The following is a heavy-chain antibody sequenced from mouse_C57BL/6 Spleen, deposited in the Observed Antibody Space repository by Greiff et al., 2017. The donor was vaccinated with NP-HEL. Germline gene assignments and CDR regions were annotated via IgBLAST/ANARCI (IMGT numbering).Heavy chain of an antibody. CDR3: ACYYYGSLRLAY. D-gene: IGHD1-1*01. CDR2: INPSNGGT. CDR1: GYTFTSYW. J-gene: IGHJ3*01. V-gene: IGHV1-53*01. Sequence: QVHVKQPGTELVKPGASVKLSCKASGYTFTSYWMHWVKQRPGQGLEWIGNINPSNGGTNYNEKFKSKATLTVDKSSSTAYMQLSSLTSEDSAVYYCACYYYGSLRLAYWGQGTLVTVSA.